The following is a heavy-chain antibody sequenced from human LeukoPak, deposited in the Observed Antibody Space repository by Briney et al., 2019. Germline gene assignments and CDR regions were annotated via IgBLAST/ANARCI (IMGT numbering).Heavy chain of an antibody. D-gene: IGHD6-19*01. CDR1: GFTFSSYG. CDR2: IRYDGSDK. V-gene: IGHV3-30*02. Sequence: GGSLRLSCAASGFTFSSYGMHWVRQTPGKGLEWVAFIRYDGSDKYYADSVKGRFTISRDNSKNTLYLQMNSLRVDDTAVYYCAKDHLPGIVVADRDYWGQGTLVTVSS. CDR3: AKDHLPGIVVADRDY. J-gene: IGHJ4*02.